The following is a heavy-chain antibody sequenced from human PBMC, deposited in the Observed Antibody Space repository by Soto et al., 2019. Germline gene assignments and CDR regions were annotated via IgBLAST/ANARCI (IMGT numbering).Heavy chain of an antibody. Sequence: GGSLRLSCAASGFTVSSNYMSWVRQAPGKGLEWVSVIYSGGSTYYADSVKGRFTISRDNSKNTLYLQMNSLRAEDTAVYYCARDRALWFGELLDYYYYMDVWGKGTTVTVSS. V-gene: IGHV3-66*01. CDR1: GFTVSSNY. J-gene: IGHJ6*03. CDR2: IYSGGST. CDR3: ARDRALWFGELLDYYYYMDV. D-gene: IGHD3-10*01.